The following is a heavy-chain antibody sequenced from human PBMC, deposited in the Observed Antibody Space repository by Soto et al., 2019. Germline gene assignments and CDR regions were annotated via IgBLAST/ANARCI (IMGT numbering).Heavy chain of an antibody. CDR2: INPSGGST. CDR1: GYTFTSYY. Sequence: ASVKVSCKASGYTFTSYYMHWVRQAPGQGLEWMGIINPSGGSTSYAQKFQGRVTMTRDTSTSTVYMELSSLRSEDTAVYYCARDGGDIVLVPAAMGDYWGQGTPVTVSS. CDR3: ARDGGDIVLVPAAMGDY. V-gene: IGHV1-46*01. D-gene: IGHD2-2*01. J-gene: IGHJ4*02.